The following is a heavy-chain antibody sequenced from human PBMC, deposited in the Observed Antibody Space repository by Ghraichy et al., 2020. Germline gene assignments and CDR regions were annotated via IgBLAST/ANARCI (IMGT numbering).Heavy chain of an antibody. CDR2: INWNGGST. J-gene: IGHJ5*02. CDR1: GFTFDDYG. Sequence: GESLNISCAASGFTFDDYGMSWVRQAPEKGLEWVSGINWNGGSTGYADSVKGRFTISRDNAKNSLYLQMNSLRAEDTALYYCARDISPRDNWFDPWGQGTLVTVSS. CDR3: ARDISPRDNWFDP. D-gene: IGHD3-9*01. V-gene: IGHV3-20*04.